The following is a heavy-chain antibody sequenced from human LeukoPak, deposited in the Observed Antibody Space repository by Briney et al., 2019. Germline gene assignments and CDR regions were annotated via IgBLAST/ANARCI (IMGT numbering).Heavy chain of an antibody. CDR1: GFTFSSYA. V-gene: IGHV3-64*04. J-gene: IGHJ4*02. D-gene: IGHD6-13*01. CDR3: AGSSSLAG. CDR2: ISSNGGTT. Sequence: PGGSLRLSCSTSGFTFSSYAMHWVRQAPGKGLEYVSVISSNGGTTYYADSVKGRFTISRDNSENTLYLQMSSLRGEDTAVYYCAGSSSLAGWGQGTLVTVSS.